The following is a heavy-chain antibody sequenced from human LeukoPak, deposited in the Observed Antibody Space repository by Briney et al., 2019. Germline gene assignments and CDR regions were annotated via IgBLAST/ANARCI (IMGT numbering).Heavy chain of an antibody. Sequence: TSETLSLTCTVSGGSISRYYGSWIRQSPGKGLEWIGYIYYSGSTNYNPSLKSRVTVSVDTSKNQFSLKLSSVTAADTAVYYCARGPHYYDSSGPWGYWGQGTLVTVSS. D-gene: IGHD3-22*01. CDR3: ARGPHYYDSSGPWGY. J-gene: IGHJ4*02. V-gene: IGHV4-59*01. CDR1: GGSISRYY. CDR2: IYYSGST.